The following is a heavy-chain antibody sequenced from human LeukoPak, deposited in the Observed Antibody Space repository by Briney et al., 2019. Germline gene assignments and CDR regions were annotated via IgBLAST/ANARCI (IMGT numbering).Heavy chain of an antibody. CDR1: GFTFSNYA. V-gene: IGHV3-23*01. Sequence: PGGSLGLSCAASGFTFSNYAMSWVRQAPGKGLEWVSVLSGGGGNTYYTDSVKGRFTISRDNSKNTLYLQMNSLRAEDTAVYYCAKWNYYGSGNFDPWGQGTLVTVSS. CDR3: AKWNYYGSGNFDP. J-gene: IGHJ5*02. D-gene: IGHD3-10*01. CDR2: LSGGGGNT.